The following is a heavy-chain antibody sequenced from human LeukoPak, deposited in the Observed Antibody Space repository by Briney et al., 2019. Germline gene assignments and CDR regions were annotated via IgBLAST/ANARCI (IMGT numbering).Heavy chain of an antibody. CDR2: IYYSGST. Sequence: SETLSLTCTVSGGSISSGDYYWSWIRQPPGKGLEWIGYIYYSGSTYYNPSLKSRVTISVDTSKNQSSLKLSSVTAADTAVYYCARASSGWYEDYFDYWGQGTLVTVSS. V-gene: IGHV4-30-4*01. D-gene: IGHD6-19*01. CDR1: GGSISSGDYY. J-gene: IGHJ4*02. CDR3: ARASSGWYEDYFDY.